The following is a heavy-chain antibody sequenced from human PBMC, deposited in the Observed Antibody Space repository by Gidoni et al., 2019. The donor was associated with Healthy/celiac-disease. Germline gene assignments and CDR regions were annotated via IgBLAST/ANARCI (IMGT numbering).Heavy chain of an antibody. V-gene: IGHV7-4-1*02. CDR2: INTNTGNP. CDR1: GYTFTSDA. J-gene: IGHJ4*02. Sequence: QVQLVQSGSELKKPGASVKVSCKASGYTFTSDARNWVRQAPGQGLEWMGWINTNTGNPTYAQGFTGRFVFSLDTSVSTAYLQISSLKAEDTAVYYCARGPPYDYIWGSYRRGECDYWGQGTLVTVSS. D-gene: IGHD3-16*02. CDR3: ARGPPYDYIWGSYRRGECDY.